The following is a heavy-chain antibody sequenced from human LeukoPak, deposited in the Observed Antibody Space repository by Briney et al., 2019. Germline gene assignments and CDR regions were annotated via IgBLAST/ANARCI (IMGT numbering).Heavy chain of an antibody. CDR2: ISYDGSNK. CDR1: GFTFSSYG. CDR3: AKGGSSSTWYSSADY. J-gene: IGHJ4*02. D-gene: IGHD6-13*01. V-gene: IGHV3-30*18. Sequence: GRSLTLSCAASGFTFSSYGMHWVRQAPGKGLEWVALISYDGSNKYYADSVKGRFTISRDNSKNTLYLQMNSLRAEDTAAYYCAKGGSSSTWYSSADYWGQGTLVTVSS.